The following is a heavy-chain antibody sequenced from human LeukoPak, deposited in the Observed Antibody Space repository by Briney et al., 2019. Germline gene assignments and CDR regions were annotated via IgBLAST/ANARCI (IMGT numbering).Heavy chain of an antibody. D-gene: IGHD3-3*01. J-gene: IGHJ4*02. Sequence: ASVKVSCKASGYTFTGYYMHWVRQAPGQGLEWMGWINPNSGGTNYAQKFQGRVTMTRDTSISTAYMELSRLRSDDTAVYYCARARTIFGIELDYWGQGTLVTVSS. CDR3: ARARTIFGIELDY. CDR1: GYTFTGYY. CDR2: INPNSGGT. V-gene: IGHV1-2*02.